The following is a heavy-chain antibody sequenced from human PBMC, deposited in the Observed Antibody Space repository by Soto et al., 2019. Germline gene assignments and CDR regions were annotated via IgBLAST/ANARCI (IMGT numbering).Heavy chain of an antibody. Sequence: QVQLQESGPGLVKPSQILSLTCTVTGGSISSGGYYWSWIRQHPGKGLEWIGYIYYSGGPYHNPSLKSRVTISVDTSKNQFSLKLSSVTAADTAVYYCARDKGGYGSIIDSWGQEPCSPSPQ. CDR1: GGSISSGGYY. CDR2: IYYSGGP. CDR3: ARDKGGYGSIIDS. D-gene: IGHD6-13*01. J-gene: IGHJ5*01. V-gene: IGHV4-31*03.